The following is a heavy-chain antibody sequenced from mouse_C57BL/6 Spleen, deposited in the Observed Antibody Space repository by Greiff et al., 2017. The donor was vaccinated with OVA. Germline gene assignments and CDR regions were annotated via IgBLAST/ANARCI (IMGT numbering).Heavy chain of an antibody. Sequence: EVHLVESEGGLVQPGSSMKLSCTASGFTFSDYYMAWVRQVPEKGLEWVANINYDGSSTYYLDSLKSRFIISRDNAKNILYLQMSSLKSEDTATYYCARERGSYGYFDVWGTGTTVTVSS. J-gene: IGHJ1*03. CDR1: GFTFSDYY. CDR3: ARERGSYGYFDV. D-gene: IGHD1-3*01. V-gene: IGHV5-16*01. CDR2: INYDGSST.